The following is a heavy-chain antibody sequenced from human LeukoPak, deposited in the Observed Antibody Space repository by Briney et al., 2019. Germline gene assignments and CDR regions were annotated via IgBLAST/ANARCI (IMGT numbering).Heavy chain of an antibody. J-gene: IGHJ3*02. CDR3: TRVRNSNNWWGAFDI. Sequence: GASVQVSCKASGYIFTSYGMNWVRQAPGQRLEWMGWISPQSGNTQYAQGVQGRVTMTTDTSRSTAYMELRSLRPDDTAVYYCTRVRNSNNWWGAFDIWGQGTMVTVSS. CDR1: GYIFTSYG. D-gene: IGHD1-1*01. CDR2: ISPQSGNT. V-gene: IGHV1-18*01.